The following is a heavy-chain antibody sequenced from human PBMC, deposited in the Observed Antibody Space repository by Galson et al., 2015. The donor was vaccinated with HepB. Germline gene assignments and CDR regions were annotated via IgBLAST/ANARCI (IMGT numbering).Heavy chain of an antibody. CDR1: GFTFSSSA. CDR2: ISGSSGRTVST. CDR3: AKHLGPTGGGSFDY. V-gene: IGHV3-23*01. D-gene: IGHD1-26*01. J-gene: IGHJ4*02. Sequence: SLRLSCAASGFTFSSSAMTWVRQAPGEGLEWVSAISGSSGRTVSTYYADSVKGRFTISRDNSKNTLYLQMNSLRAEDTAVYYCAKHLGPTGGGSFDYWGQGTLVTVSS.